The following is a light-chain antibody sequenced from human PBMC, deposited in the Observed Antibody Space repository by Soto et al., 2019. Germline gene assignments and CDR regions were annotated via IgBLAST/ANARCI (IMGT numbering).Light chain of an antibody. Sequence: IVLTQSPGTLSLSPGESVTLSCRASQSVSSNVAWYQQKPGQAPSLLIYGASTRATDIPPRFSGSGSGTEFTLTITSLQSEDFAVYYCQQYKNWPPLTFGGGTKVEIK. CDR1: QSVSSN. CDR2: GAS. CDR3: QQYKNWPPLT. V-gene: IGKV3-15*01. J-gene: IGKJ4*01.